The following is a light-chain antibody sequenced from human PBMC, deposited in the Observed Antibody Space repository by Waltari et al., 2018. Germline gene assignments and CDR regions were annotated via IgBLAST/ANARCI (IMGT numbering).Light chain of an antibody. CDR2: GAS. V-gene: IGKV3-20*01. Sequence: EIVLTKSPGTLSLSLGERATVSCRTSQSVSRALAWYQQKPGQAPSRLVYGASTRSTGIPSRFSGSVSGTDFRLTISRLEPNDFAVYYCQHYLRLPVTFGQGTTVEI. CDR1: QSVSRA. CDR3: QHYLRLPVT. J-gene: IGKJ1*01.